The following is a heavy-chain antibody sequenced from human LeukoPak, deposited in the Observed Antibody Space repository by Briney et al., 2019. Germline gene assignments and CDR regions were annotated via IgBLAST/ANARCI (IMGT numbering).Heavy chain of an antibody. Sequence: ASVKVSCKASGYTLTGYYMHWVRQAPGQGLEWMGWMNPNSGGTNYAQKFQGRVTMTRGTSISTAYMELSRLRSDDTAVYYCARDGAIQLWFNYYFDYWGQGTLVTVSS. V-gene: IGHV1-2*02. CDR2: MNPNSGGT. CDR1: GYTLTGYY. CDR3: ARDGAIQLWFNYYFDY. D-gene: IGHD5-18*01. J-gene: IGHJ4*02.